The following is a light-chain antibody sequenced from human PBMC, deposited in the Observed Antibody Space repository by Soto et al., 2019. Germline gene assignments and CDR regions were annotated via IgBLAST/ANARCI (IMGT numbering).Light chain of an antibody. CDR2: GAS. CDR3: QQYGSSPYT. Sequence: EIVLTQSPGTLSLSPGERATLSCRASQTVSSSYLAWFQQKPGQAPGLLIYGASSRATGIPGRFSGSGSGTDFTLTISRLKPEDFAVYYCQQYGSSPYTFGQGTKLEIK. CDR1: QTVSSSY. V-gene: IGKV3-20*01. J-gene: IGKJ2*01.